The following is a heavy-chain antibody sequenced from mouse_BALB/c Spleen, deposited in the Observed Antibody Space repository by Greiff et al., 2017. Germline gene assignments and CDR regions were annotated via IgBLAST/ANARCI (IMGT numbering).Heavy chain of an antibody. CDR3: ARREGYYDYLYYFDY. D-gene: IGHD2-4*01. CDR1: GYTFSSYW. J-gene: IGHJ2*01. Sequence: VQLQQSGAELMKPGASVKISCKATGYTFSSYWIEWVKQRPGHGLEWIGEILPGSGSTNYNEKFKGKATFTADTSSNTAYMQLSSLTSEDSAVYYCARREGYYDYLYYFDYGGQGTTLTVSS. CDR2: ILPGSGST. V-gene: IGHV1-9*01.